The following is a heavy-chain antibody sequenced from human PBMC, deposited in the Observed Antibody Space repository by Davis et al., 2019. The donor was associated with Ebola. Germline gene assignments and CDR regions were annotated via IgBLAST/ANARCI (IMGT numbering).Heavy chain of an antibody. CDR3: ARNQDLDAFDI. V-gene: IGHV1-18*01. J-gene: IGHJ3*02. Sequence: ASVKVSCKASGYTFSISGINWVRQAPGQGLEWMGWISTYNGNTNYAQKLQGRVTMTTDTSTSTAYMELRSLRSDDTAVYYCARNQDLDAFDIWGQGTMVTVSS. CDR2: ISTYNGNT. CDR1: GYTFSISG. D-gene: IGHD1-14*01.